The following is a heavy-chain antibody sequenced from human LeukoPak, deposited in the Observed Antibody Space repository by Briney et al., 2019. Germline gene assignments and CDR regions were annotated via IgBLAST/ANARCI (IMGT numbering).Heavy chain of an antibody. CDR1: GFTFRSYG. V-gene: IGHV3-30*02. Sequence: GGSLRLSCAGSGFTFRSYGIHWVRQAPGKGLEWVAFIRYDGSTKYYADSVKGRFTISRDNSRNTLYLEMNSLRAEDTAVYYCTKDLFSGKWLRPDFVCWGQGALVTVSS. CDR2: IRYDGSTK. D-gene: IGHD5-12*01. J-gene: IGHJ4*02. CDR3: TKDLFSGKWLRPDFVC.